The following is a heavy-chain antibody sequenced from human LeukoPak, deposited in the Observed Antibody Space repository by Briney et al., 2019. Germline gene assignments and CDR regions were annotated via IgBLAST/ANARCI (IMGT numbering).Heavy chain of an antibody. CDR3: ARGGYYGSGSFSKYNWFDP. D-gene: IGHD3-10*01. CDR2: THYSGST. Sequence: SETLSLTCTVSGGSISSYYWSWLRQPPGKGLEYIGYTHYSGSTNYNPSLKSRVTISVDTSKNQFSLKLSSVTAADTAVYYCARGGYYGSGSFSKYNWFDPWGQGTLVTVSS. CDR1: GGSISSYY. V-gene: IGHV4-59*01. J-gene: IGHJ5*02.